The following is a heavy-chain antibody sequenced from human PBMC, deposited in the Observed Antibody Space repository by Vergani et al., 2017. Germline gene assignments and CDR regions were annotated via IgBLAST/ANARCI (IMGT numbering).Heavy chain of an antibody. CDR3: ARRYCSSTSCYTGVAFDI. D-gene: IGHD2-2*02. CDR2: IIPIFGTA. Sequence: QVQLVQSGAEVKKPGSSVKVSCKASGGTFSSYAISWVRQAPGQGLEWMGGIIPIFGTANYAQKFQGRVTITAEESTSTAYMEMSSLRSEDTAVYYCARRYCSSTSCYTGVAFDIWGQGTMVTVSS. J-gene: IGHJ3*02. CDR1: GGTFSSYA. V-gene: IGHV1-69*01.